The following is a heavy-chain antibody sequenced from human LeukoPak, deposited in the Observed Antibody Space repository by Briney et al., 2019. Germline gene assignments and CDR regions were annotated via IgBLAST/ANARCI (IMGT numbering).Heavy chain of an antibody. CDR3: VRDQVPAHGWFDP. V-gene: IGHV3-33*01. Sequence: GGSLRLSCAASGFTFRRYGMHWVRQAPGKGLEWVAVIWTDGDNKYYAESVKGRFTISRDDSENTLYLQMNSLRVEDRAVYFCVRDQVPAHGWFDPWGQGILVTVSS. CDR1: GFTFRRYG. CDR2: IWTDGDNK. J-gene: IGHJ5*02.